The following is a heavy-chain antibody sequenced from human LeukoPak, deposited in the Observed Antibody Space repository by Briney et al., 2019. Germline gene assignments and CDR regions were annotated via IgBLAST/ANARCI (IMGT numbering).Heavy chain of an antibody. D-gene: IGHD4-17*01. CDR3: ARLRTTIYAFDI. CDR2: INHSGST. CDR1: GGSFSGYY. Sequence: SETLSLTCAVYGGSFSGYYWSWIRQPPGKGLEWIGEINHSGSTNYNPSLKSRVTISVDTSKNQFSLKLSSVTAADTAVYYCARLRTTIYAFDIWGQGTMVTVSS. J-gene: IGHJ3*02. V-gene: IGHV4-34*01.